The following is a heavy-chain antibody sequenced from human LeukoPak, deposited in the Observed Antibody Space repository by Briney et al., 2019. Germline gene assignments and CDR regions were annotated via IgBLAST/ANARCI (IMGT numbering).Heavy chain of an antibody. D-gene: IGHD2-2*01. CDR1: GGSISSSSYY. CDR2: IYYSGST. J-gene: IGHJ4*02. Sequence: PSETLSLTCTVSGGSISSSSYYWGWIRQPPGKGLEWIGSIYYSGSTYYNPSLKSRVTISVDTSKNQFSLKLSPVTAADTAVYYCARRRCSSTSCLYYFDYWGQGTLVTVSS. CDR3: ARRRCSSTSCLYYFDY. V-gene: IGHV4-39*01.